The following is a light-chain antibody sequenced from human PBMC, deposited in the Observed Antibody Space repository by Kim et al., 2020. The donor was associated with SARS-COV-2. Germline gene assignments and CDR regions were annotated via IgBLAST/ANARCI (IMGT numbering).Light chain of an antibody. CDR1: QSISSS. CDR3: HQRSNWYT. CDR2: DAS. J-gene: IGKJ2*01. Sequence: SLSPGEIAAPSCRSRQSISSSLAWYQQKPGQAPRLLIYDASNRATGIPARFSGSGSGTDFTLTISVLEPEDFAVYYCHQRSNWYTFGQGTKLEI. V-gene: IGKV3-11*01.